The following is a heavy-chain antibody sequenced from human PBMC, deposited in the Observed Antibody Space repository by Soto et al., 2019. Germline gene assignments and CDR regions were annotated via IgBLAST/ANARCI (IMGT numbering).Heavy chain of an antibody. J-gene: IGHJ4*02. V-gene: IGHV4-34*01. D-gene: IGHD3-10*01. Sequence: SETLCLTWGVDGGSFSGYYCSWIRQPPGKGLEWIGEINHSGSTNYNPSLKSRVTVSVDTSKNQFSLNLSSVTAADTAVYYCARGINSYGSLWGQGTLVTVSS. CDR1: GGSFSGYY. CDR2: INHSGST. CDR3: ARGINSYGSL.